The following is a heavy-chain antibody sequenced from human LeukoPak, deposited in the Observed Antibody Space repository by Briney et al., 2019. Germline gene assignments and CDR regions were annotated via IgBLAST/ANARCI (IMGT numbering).Heavy chain of an antibody. V-gene: IGHV3-21*01. D-gene: IGHD3-9*01. CDR3: ARGRLRYFDWLPSVFDP. Sequence: GGSLRLSCAASGFTFSSYSMNWVRQAPGKGLEWVSSISSSSSYIYYADSVKGRFTISRDNAKNSLYLQMNSLRAEDTAVYYCARGRLRYFDWLPSVFDPWGQGTLVTVSS. CDR1: GFTFSSYS. CDR2: ISSSSSYI. J-gene: IGHJ5*02.